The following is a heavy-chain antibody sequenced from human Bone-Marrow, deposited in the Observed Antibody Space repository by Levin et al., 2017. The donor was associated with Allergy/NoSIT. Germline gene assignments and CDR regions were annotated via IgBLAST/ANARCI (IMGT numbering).Heavy chain of an antibody. V-gene: IGHV3-33*01. CDR2: IWYDGSNK. CDR3: ARDKGYSSISYYYYYMDV. CDR1: GFTFSSYG. D-gene: IGHD6-13*01. J-gene: IGHJ6*03. Sequence: PGGSLRLSCAASGFTFSSYGMHWVRQAPGKGLEWVAVIWYDGSNKYYADSVKGRFTISRDNSKNTLYLQMNSLRAEDTAVYYCARDKGYSSISYYYYYMDVWGKGTTVTVSS.